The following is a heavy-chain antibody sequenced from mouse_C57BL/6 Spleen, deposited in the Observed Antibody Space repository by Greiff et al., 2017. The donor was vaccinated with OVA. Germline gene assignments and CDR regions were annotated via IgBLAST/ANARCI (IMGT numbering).Heavy chain of an antibody. CDR3: ARSAYYGSSGARDY. V-gene: IGHV1-69*01. CDR1: GYTFTSYW. J-gene: IGHJ4*01. D-gene: IGHD1-1*01. Sequence: VQLQQPGPELVMPGASVKLSCKASGYTFTSYWMHWVKQRPGQGLEWIGEIDPSDSYTNYNQKFKGKSTLTVDKSSSTAYMQLSSLTSEDSAVYYGARSAYYGSSGARDYWGQGTSVTVSS. CDR2: IDPSDSYT.